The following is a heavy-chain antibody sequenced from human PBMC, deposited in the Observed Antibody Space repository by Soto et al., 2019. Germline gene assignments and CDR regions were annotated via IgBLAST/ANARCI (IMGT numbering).Heavy chain of an antibody. D-gene: IGHD1-26*01. Sequence: QVQLQESGPGLVKPSGTLSLTCAVSGGSISSSNWWSWVRQPPGKGLEWIGEIYHSGSTNYNPSLKSRVTTSVDKSKNQFSLKLSSVIAADTAVYYCARVSGSYYYGRDVWGQGTTVTVSS. CDR1: GGSISSSNW. CDR2: IYHSGST. V-gene: IGHV4-4*02. CDR3: ARVSGSYYYGRDV. J-gene: IGHJ6*02.